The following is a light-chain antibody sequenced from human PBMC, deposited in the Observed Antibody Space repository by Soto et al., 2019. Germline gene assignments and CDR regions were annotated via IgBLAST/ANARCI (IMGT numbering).Light chain of an antibody. J-gene: IGLJ1*01. CDR2: EVS. CDR3: TSYTVSSTIYV. Sequence: QSVLTQPASVSGSPGQSITISCTGTSSDVGGYNYVSWYQQHPGKAPKLMIYEVSNRPSGVSNRFSGSKSGNTASLTISGLQAEDEADYYCTSYTVSSTIYVFGTGTKVTVL. CDR1: SSDVGGYNY. V-gene: IGLV2-14*01.